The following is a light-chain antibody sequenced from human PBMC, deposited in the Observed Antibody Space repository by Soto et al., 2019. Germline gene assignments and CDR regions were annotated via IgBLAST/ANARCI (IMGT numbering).Light chain of an antibody. CDR2: DVS. Sequence: QSALTQPASVSGAPGQSITISCTGNISVVGGSNYVSWYQQHPGKAPKLIISDVSYRPSGVSNRFSGSKSGNTASLTISGLQVEDEADYYCSSYTSSSTYVFGTGTKVTVL. J-gene: IGLJ1*01. CDR1: ISVVGGSNY. V-gene: IGLV2-14*01. CDR3: SSYTSSSTYV.